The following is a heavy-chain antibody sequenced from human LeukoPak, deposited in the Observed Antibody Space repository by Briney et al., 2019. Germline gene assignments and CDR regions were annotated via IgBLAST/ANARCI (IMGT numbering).Heavy chain of an antibody. Sequence: ASVKVSCKASGYTFTSYGISWVRQAPGQGLEWMGWISAYNGNTNYAQKLQGRVTMTTDTSTSTAYMELRSLRSDDTAVYYCAAWVLNWDYYDSSGYSDYGGQGTLVTVS. CDR3: AAWVLNWDYYDSSGYSDY. CDR1: GYTFTSYG. V-gene: IGHV1-18*01. CDR2: ISAYNGNT. D-gene: IGHD3-22*01. J-gene: IGHJ4*02.